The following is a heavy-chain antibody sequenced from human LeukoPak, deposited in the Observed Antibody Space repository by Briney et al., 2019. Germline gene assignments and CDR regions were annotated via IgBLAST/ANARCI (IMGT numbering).Heavy chain of an antibody. Sequence: ASVKVSCKASGYTFTSYGISWVRQAPGQGLEWMGWMNPNSGNTGYAQKFQGRVTMTRNTSIGTAYMELSSLRSEDTAVYYCARDSPFGFYWGQGTLDTVSS. CDR3: ARDSPFGFY. V-gene: IGHV1-8*02. D-gene: IGHD3-10*01. CDR1: GYTFTSYG. J-gene: IGHJ4*02. CDR2: MNPNSGNT.